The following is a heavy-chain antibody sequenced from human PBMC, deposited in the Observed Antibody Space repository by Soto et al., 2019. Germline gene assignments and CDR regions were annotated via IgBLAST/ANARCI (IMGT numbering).Heavy chain of an antibody. Sequence: PGGSLGLSCTASGVIFRNYVMTWVRKAPGKGLEWVSSIIGSGGTTYYTDSVKGRFTISRDNSKNTLFLQINSLRAEDTAVYYCAKRPLELHMYDYWGQGTLVTVSS. V-gene: IGHV3-23*01. CDR2: IIGSGGTT. J-gene: IGHJ4*02. D-gene: IGHD1-7*01. CDR1: GVIFRNYV. CDR3: AKRPLELHMYDY.